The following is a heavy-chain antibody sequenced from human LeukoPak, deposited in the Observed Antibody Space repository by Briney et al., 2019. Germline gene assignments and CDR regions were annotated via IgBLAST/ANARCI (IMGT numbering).Heavy chain of an antibody. V-gene: IGHV3-30*18. CDR1: GFTFSSYG. J-gene: IGHJ4*02. CDR2: ISYDGSNK. D-gene: IGHD2-21*02. Sequence: PGRSLRLSCAASGFTFSSYGMHWVRQAPGKGLEWVAVISYDGSNKYYADSVKGRFTISRDNSKNTLYLQMNGLRAEDTAVYYCAKDRRAYCGGDCYSWEPDYWGQGTLVTVSS. CDR3: AKDRRAYCGGDCYSWEPDY.